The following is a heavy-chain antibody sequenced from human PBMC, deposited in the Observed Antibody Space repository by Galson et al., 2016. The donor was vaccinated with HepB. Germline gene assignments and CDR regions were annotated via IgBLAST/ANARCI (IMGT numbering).Heavy chain of an antibody. Sequence: SLRLSCAASGFTFSNYGMHWVRQAPGKGLEWVAADSMDGRRKFYADPVKGRFTISRDNSNSMPFLQMSSLRADDTAVYYCARRHEYCPPVGCSVDYWGQGTLVSVSS. J-gene: IGHJ4*02. CDR2: DSMDGRRK. D-gene: IGHD2/OR15-2a*01. CDR3: ARRHEYCPPVGCSVDY. V-gene: IGHV3-30*03. CDR1: GFTFSNYG.